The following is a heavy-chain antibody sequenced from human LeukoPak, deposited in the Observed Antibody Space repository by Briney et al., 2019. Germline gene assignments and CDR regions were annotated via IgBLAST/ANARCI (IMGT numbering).Heavy chain of an antibody. D-gene: IGHD6-6*01. Sequence: GGSLRLSCAASGFTFSNAWMSWVRQAPGKGLEWVGRIKSKTDGGTTDYAAPVKGRFTISRDESKNTLYLQMNSLKTEDTAVYYCTTDGTEYSSSAGDYYYYMDVWGKGTTVTVSS. V-gene: IGHV3-15*01. CDR1: GFTFSNAW. CDR3: TTDGTEYSSSAGDYYYYMDV. J-gene: IGHJ6*03. CDR2: IKSKTDGGTT.